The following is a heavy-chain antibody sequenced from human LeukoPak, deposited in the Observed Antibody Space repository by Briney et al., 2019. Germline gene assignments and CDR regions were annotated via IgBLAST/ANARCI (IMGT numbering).Heavy chain of an antibody. Sequence: SVKDSCMCTGFTFTSSAVQWVRQPRGQRLAGVGWIVVGSGNTNYAQKFHERVTITRDMSTSTANMELSSLRSKDTDVYYCAADSIAAANFDYWGQGTLVTVSS. CDR1: GFTFTSSA. CDR3: AADSIAAANFDY. V-gene: IGHV1-58*01. J-gene: IGHJ4*02. D-gene: IGHD6-13*01. CDR2: IVVGSGNT.